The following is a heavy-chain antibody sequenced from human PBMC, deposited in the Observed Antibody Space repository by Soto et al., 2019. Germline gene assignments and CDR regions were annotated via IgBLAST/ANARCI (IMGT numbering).Heavy chain of an antibody. Sequence: GGSLRLSCAASGFTSSSYAMHWDRQAPGKGLEWVAVISYDGSNKYYADSVKGRFTISRDNSKNTLYLQMNSLRAEDTAVYYCAREMSGFDYWGQGTLVTVSS. J-gene: IGHJ4*02. CDR1: GFTSSSYA. CDR3: AREMSGFDY. V-gene: IGHV3-30-3*01. CDR2: ISYDGSNK.